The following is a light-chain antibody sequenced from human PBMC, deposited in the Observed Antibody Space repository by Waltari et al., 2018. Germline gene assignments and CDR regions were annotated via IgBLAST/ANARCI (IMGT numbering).Light chain of an antibody. CDR2: WAS. Sequence: DIWMTQPPDSLAVPLAERATTTCKSSQSVLYSSNNKNYLAWYQQKPGQPPKLLIYWASTRESGVPDRFSGSGSGTDFTLTISRLQAEDVAVYYCQQYYSPPLTFGGGTKVEIK. J-gene: IGKJ4*01. V-gene: IGKV4-1*01. CDR1: QSVLYSSNNKNY. CDR3: QQYYSPPLT.